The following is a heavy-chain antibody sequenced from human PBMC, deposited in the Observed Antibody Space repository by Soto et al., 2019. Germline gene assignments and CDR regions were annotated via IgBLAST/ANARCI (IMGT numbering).Heavy chain of an antibody. V-gene: IGHV3-48*02. D-gene: IGHD5-12*01. Sequence: EVQLVESGGGLAQPGGSLRLSCAASGLTFSTYSMNWVRQAPGKGLEWLSYISSTSKTVYHADSVKGRFTISRDNAENSLYLQMDSLRDEDTAVYYCARDRSGYNLGWFDSWGQGTLVTVSS. CDR2: ISSTSKTV. J-gene: IGHJ5*01. CDR1: GLTFSTYS. CDR3: ARDRSGYNLGWFDS.